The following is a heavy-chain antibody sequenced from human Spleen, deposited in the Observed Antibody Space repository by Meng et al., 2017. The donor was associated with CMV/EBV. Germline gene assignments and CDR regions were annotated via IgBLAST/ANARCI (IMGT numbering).Heavy chain of an antibody. J-gene: IGHJ3*02. Sequence: GESLKISCAASGFTFSSYSMNWVRQAPGKGLEWVSIIYSGGSTYYADSVKGRFTISRDKSKNTLYLQMNSLRPEDTALYYCARDLEGPDCGGDCHAFDIWGQGTLVTVSS. CDR2: IYSGGST. D-gene: IGHD2-21*01. CDR1: GFTFSSYS. V-gene: IGHV3-66*02. CDR3: ARDLEGPDCGGDCHAFDI.